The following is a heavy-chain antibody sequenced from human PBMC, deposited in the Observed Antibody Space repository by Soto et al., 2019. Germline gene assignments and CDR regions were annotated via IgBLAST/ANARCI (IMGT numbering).Heavy chain of an antibody. Sequence: GASVKVSCKASGYTFTSYAMHWVRQAPGQRFEWMGWINAGNGYTKYSQKFQGRVTITRDTSASTAYMELSSLRSEDTAVYYCARDAAVGLFDYWGQGTLVTVS. V-gene: IGHV1-3*01. CDR1: GYTFTSYA. D-gene: IGHD1-26*01. J-gene: IGHJ4*02. CDR3: ARDAAVGLFDY. CDR2: INAGNGYT.